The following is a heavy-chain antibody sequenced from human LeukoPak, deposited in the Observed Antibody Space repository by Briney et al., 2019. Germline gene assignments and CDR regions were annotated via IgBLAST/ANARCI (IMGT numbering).Heavy chain of an antibody. J-gene: IGHJ4*02. CDR1: GDSINFYY. V-gene: IGHV4-4*07. D-gene: IGHD6-19*01. CDR2: IYISGST. Sequence: SETLSLTCTVSGDSINFYYWSWIRQPAGKGLEWIGRIYISGSTSYNPSLKSRVTMSVDTSKNQFSLKLNSVTAADTAVYYCARDFSGSSGFYFDYWGQGTLVTVSS. CDR3: ARDFSGSSGFYFDY.